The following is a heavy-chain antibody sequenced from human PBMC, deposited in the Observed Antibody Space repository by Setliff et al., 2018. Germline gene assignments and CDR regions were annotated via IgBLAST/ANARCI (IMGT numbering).Heavy chain of an antibody. J-gene: IGHJ6*02. CDR2: IYAGEAT. CDR3: ARDEGSSYFYGMDV. V-gene: IGHV4-4*07. D-gene: IGHD6-13*01. CDR1: GDSISNYY. Sequence: SETLSLTCTVSGDSISNYYWIRQTAGKGLEWIGSIYAGEATYYNPSLESRVVISVDSSKKRFSLKVSSVTAADTAVYYCARDEGSSYFYGMDVWGQGTTVTVSS.